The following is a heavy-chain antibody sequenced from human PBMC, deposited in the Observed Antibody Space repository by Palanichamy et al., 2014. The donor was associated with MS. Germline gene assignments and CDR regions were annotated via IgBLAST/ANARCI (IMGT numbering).Heavy chain of an antibody. CDR2: IDSRGSA. CDR1: GDSINSGGYY. D-gene: IGHD3-22*01. CDR3: ARGEEFSSGLAY. V-gene: IGHV4-61*02. J-gene: IGHJ4*02. Sequence: QVQLQESGPGLVKPSQTLSLTCTVSGDSINSGGYYWSWIRQPAGKGLEWIGRIDSRGSADYSPYLKSRVTISVDSSKTQFSLKLRSVTAADTAVYYCARGEEFSSGLAYWGQGTLVTVSS.